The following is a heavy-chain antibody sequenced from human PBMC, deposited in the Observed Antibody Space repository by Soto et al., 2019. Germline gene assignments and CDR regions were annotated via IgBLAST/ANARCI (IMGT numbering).Heavy chain of an antibody. CDR3: AAGLQWLVEDGMDV. CDR2: IVVGSGNT. D-gene: IGHD6-19*01. V-gene: IGHV1-58*01. Sequence: QMQLVQSGPEVKKPGTSVKVSCKASGFTFTSSAVQWVRQARGQRLEWIGWIVVGSGNTNYAQKFQERVTITRDMSTSTAYMELSSLRSEDTAVYYCAAGLQWLVEDGMDVWGQGTTVTVSS. J-gene: IGHJ6*02. CDR1: GFTFTSSA.